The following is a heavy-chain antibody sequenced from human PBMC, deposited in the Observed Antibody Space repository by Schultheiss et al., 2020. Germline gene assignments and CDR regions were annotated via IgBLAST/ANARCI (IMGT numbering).Heavy chain of an antibody. Sequence: GESLKISCAASGFTFSSYAMHWVRQAPGKGLEWVAVISYDGSNKYYADSVKGRFTISRDNSKNTLYLQMNSLRAEDTAVYYCARMGELSSPLFDYWGQGTLV. CDR3: ARMGELSSPLFDY. CDR2: ISYDGSNK. CDR1: GFTFSSYA. V-gene: IGHV3-30-3*01. D-gene: IGHD3-16*02. J-gene: IGHJ4*02.